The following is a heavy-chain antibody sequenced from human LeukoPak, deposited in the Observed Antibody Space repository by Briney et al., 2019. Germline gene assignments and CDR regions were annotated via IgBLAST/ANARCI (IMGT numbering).Heavy chain of an antibody. CDR2: IYHSGST. D-gene: IGHD3-10*01. CDR3: ARPGLRGAFDI. V-gene: IGHV4-38-2*01. CDR1: GYSISSGYY. J-gene: IGHJ3*02. Sequence: VKPSETLSLTCAVSGYSISSGYYWGWIRQPPGKGLEWIGSIYHSGSTYYNPSLKSRVTISVDTSKNQFSLKLSSVTAADTAVYYCARPGLRGAFDIWGQGTMVTVSS.